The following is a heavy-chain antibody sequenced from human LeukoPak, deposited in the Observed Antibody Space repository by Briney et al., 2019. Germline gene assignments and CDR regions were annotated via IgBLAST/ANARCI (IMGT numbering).Heavy chain of an antibody. Sequence: GGSLRLSCAASGFTLSGYWMSWVRQAPGKGLEWVSYISSSGSTIYYADSVKGRFTISRDNAKNSLYLQMNSLRAEDTAVYYCARDHFGDFWSGYWDYYYYMDVWGKGTTVTVSS. CDR2: ISSSGSTI. V-gene: IGHV3-11*04. D-gene: IGHD3-3*01. CDR3: ARDHFGDFWSGYWDYYYYMDV. CDR1: GFTLSGYW. J-gene: IGHJ6*03.